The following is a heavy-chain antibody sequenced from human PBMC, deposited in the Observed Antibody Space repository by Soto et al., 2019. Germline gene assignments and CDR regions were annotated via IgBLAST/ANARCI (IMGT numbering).Heavy chain of an antibody. CDR3: ARDFTPNYYNYGLDV. V-gene: IGHV4-4*07. CDR2: VLTNGGA. Sequence: QVQLQESGPGLVKPSETLSLICTVSGASVNNYYWCWIRQPAGGGLEWIGRVLTNGGANYNPSLKSRVSMSVDPSKNQFSLNLRSVTAADTAIYFCARDFTPNYYNYGLDVWGQGTTVTV. CDR1: GASVNNYY. J-gene: IGHJ6*02.